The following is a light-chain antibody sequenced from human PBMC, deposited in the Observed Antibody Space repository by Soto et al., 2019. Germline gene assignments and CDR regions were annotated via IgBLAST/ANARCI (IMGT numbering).Light chain of an antibody. CDR1: QSVSSN. J-gene: IGKJ1*01. Sequence: EIVLTQSPGTLSVSPGERATLSCRASQSVSSNLAWFQHKPGQAPRLLIFAASTRASGVPARFSGSGSGTDFILTNISLQSEDFAGYYCQQDWHGRRTFGQETKVDI. V-gene: IGKV3-15*01. CDR3: QQDWHGRRT. CDR2: AAS.